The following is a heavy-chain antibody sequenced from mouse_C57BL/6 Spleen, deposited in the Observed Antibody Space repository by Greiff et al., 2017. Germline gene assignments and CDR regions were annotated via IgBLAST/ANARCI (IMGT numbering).Heavy chain of an antibody. Sequence: EVMLVESGGGLVKPGGSLKLSCAASGFTFSDYGMHWVRQAPEKGLEWVAYISSGSSTIYSADTVKGRFTISSDNAKNTLFLQMTSLRSEYSAIYYCANYYGSDAIDYWGQGTSVTVSS. D-gene: IGHD1-1*01. CDR3: ANYYGSDAIDY. CDR1: GFTFSDYG. V-gene: IGHV5-17*01. CDR2: ISSGSSTI. J-gene: IGHJ4*01.